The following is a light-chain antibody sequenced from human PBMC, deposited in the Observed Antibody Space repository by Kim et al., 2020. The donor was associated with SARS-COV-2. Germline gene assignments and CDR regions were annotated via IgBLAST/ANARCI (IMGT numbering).Light chain of an antibody. J-gene: IGKJ3*01. V-gene: IGKV3-11*01. CDR1: QRISDY. CDR3: QQDSDLFT. Sequence: SLYPGERATLSCRASQRISDYVAWYQQKPGQAPRLLIYDISTRAPGIPARFSGSGSGTDFTLTISSLEPEDFAVYYCQQDSDLFTFGPRTKVDIK. CDR2: DIS.